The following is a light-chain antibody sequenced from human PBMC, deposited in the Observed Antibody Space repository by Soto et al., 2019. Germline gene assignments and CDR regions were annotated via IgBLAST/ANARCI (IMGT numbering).Light chain of an antibody. CDR1: QAITSW. CDR2: SAS. CDR3: QQTRSFPLT. V-gene: IGKV1-12*01. Sequence: EIPVTQSPSSVSASVGDRVTITCRACQAITSWLAWYQQKPGRAPKLLIYSASSLQSGSPSRFTGSVSGTDFTLTITSLQPDDAAVYYCQQTRSFPLTFGGGTKVDIK. J-gene: IGKJ4*01.